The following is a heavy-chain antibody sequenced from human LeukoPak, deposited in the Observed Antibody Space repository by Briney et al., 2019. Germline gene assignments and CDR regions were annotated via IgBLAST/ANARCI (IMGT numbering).Heavy chain of an antibody. CDR3: ARDPHGYSGYEDAFDI. D-gene: IGHD5-12*01. Sequence: SVKVSCKAFGGTFSSYAISWVRQAPGQRLEWRGGIIPIFGTANYAQKFQGRVTITTDESTSTAYMELSSLRSEDTAVYYCARDPHGYSGYEDAFDIWGQGTMVTVSS. J-gene: IGHJ3*02. V-gene: IGHV1-69*05. CDR2: IIPIFGTA. CDR1: GGTFSSYA.